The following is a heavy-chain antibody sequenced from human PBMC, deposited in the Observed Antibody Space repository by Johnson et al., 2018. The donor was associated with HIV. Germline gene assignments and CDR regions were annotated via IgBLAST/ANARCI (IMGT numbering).Heavy chain of an antibody. Sequence: VQLVESGGGLVQPGGSLRLSCAASGFTFSNYAMSWVRQAPGKGLEWVSSIGSNTHYADSVKGRFTISRDNSKNTLYLQMNSLRAEDTAVYYCAREVYRDAFDIWGQGTMVTVSS. CDR1: GFTFSNYA. J-gene: IGHJ3*02. CDR2: IGSNT. CDR3: AREVYRDAFDI. V-gene: IGHV3-23*04. D-gene: IGHD5-12*01.